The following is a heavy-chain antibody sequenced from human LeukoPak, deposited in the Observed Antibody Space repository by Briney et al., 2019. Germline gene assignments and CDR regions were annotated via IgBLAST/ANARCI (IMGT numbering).Heavy chain of an antibody. CDR3: ARAAFVPIAAAGSDYYYGMDV. D-gene: IGHD6-13*01. Sequence: GGSLRLSCAASGFTFSSYEMNWVRQAPGKGLEWVSYISSSGSTIYYADSVKGRFTISRDNAKNSPYLQMNSLRAEDTAVYYCARAAFVPIAAAGSDYYYGMDVWGQGTTVTVSS. CDR1: GFTFSSYE. CDR2: ISSSGSTI. J-gene: IGHJ6*02. V-gene: IGHV3-48*03.